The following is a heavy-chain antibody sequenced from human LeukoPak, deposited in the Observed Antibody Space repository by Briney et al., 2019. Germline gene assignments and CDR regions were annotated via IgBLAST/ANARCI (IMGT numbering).Heavy chain of an antibody. D-gene: IGHD2-2*01. CDR3: ASSDVGVPAANHPPPLGMDV. V-gene: IGHV3-21*01. Sequence: PGGSLRLSCAASGFTFSSYSMNWVRQAPGKGLEWVSSISSSSSYIYYADSVKGRFTISRDNAKNSLYLQMNSLRAEDTAVYYCASSDVGVPAANHPPPLGMDVWGQGTTVTVSS. J-gene: IGHJ6*02. CDR1: GFTFSSYS. CDR2: ISSSSSYI.